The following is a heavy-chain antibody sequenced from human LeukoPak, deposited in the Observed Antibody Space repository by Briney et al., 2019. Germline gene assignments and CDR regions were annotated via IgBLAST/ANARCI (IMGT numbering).Heavy chain of an antibody. CDR1: GYTFTSYY. CDR3: ARSGGNYYDSSGYYPGHNWFDP. CDR2: MNPNSGNT. V-gene: IGHV1-8*02. D-gene: IGHD3-22*01. J-gene: IGHJ5*02. Sequence: GGSLRLSCAASGYTFTSYYMHWVRQAPGQGLEWMGWMNPNSGNTGYAQKFQGRVTMTRNTSISTAYMELSSLRSEDTAVYYCARSGGNYYDSSGYYPGHNWFDPWGQGTLVTVSS.